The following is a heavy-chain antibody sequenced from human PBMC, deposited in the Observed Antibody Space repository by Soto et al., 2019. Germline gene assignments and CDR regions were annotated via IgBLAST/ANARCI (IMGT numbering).Heavy chain of an antibody. CDR1: GYTFTSYG. J-gene: IGHJ5*02. Sequence: QVQLVQSGAEVKKPGASVKVSCKASGYTFTSYGISWVRQAPGQGLEWMGWISAYNGNTNYAQKLQGRVTMTTNTSTSTAYMELRSLRSDDTAVYYCARDGDLLGYCSGGSCYSSAWGQGTLVTVSS. CDR2: ISAYNGNT. D-gene: IGHD2-15*01. V-gene: IGHV1-18*01. CDR3: ARDGDLLGYCSGGSCYSSA.